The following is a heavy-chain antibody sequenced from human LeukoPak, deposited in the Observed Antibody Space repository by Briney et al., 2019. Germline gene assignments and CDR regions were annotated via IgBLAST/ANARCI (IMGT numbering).Heavy chain of an antibody. J-gene: IGHJ3*02. CDR3: AREIAAAGTNAFDI. D-gene: IGHD6-13*01. V-gene: IGHV3-48*01. CDR2: ISSSSSTI. Sequence: GGSLRLSCAASGFTFSSYSMNWVRQAPGKGLEWVSYISSSSSTIYYADSVKGRFTISRDNAKNSLHLQMNSLRAEDTAVYYCAREIAAAGTNAFDIWGQGTMVTVSS. CDR1: GFTFSSYS.